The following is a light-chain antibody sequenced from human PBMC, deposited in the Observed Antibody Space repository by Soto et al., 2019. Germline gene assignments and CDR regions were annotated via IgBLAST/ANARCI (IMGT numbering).Light chain of an antibody. Sequence: DIQMTQSPSSLSASVGDRVTISCRASQGISNYLAWYQQKPGKVPTLLIYAASTLRSGVPSRFSGSGSGTDFTLTISSLQPEDVATYYCQNYNSAPRTFGPGTNVDIK. CDR1: QGISNY. CDR2: AAS. V-gene: IGKV1-27*01. J-gene: IGKJ3*01. CDR3: QNYNSAPRT.